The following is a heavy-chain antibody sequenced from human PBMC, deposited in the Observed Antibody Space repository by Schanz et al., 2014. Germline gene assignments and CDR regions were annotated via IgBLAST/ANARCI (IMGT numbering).Heavy chain of an antibody. CDR2: IRYDGSNK. CDR1: GFTFSSYG. V-gene: IGHV3-30*02. CDR3: AKDPYGIDA. Sequence: QVQLVESGGGVVQPGGSLRLSCAASGFTFSSYGMHWVRQAPGKGLEWVAFIRYDGSNKYYADSVKGRFTISRDNSKNTLYLQMTSLRADDTAVYYCAKDPYGIDAWGQGTTVTVSS. J-gene: IGHJ6*02.